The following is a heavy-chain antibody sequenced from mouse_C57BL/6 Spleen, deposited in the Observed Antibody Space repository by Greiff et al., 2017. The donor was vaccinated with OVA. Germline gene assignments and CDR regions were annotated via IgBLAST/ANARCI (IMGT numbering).Heavy chain of an antibody. D-gene: IGHD1-1*01. V-gene: IGHV3-6*01. J-gene: IGHJ4*01. CDR3: ARSRITTVVEDYAMDY. CDR2: ISYDGSN. Sequence: EVKLQESGPGLVKPSQSLSLTCSVTGYSITSGYYWHWIRQFPGNKLEWMGYISYDGSNNYNPSLKNRISITRDTSKNQFFLKLNSVTTEDTATYYCARSRITTVVEDYAMDYWGQGTSVTVSS. CDR1: GYSITSGYY.